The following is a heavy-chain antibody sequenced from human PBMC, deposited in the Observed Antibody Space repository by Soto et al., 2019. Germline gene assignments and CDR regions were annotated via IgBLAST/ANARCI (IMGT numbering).Heavy chain of an antibody. CDR3: VRYCSSTSCYWSWFDP. V-gene: IGHV1-18*04. CDR2: ISAYNGNT. Sequence: QVQLVQSGAEVKKPGASVKVSCKASGYTFTSYGISWVRQAPGQGLEWMGWISAYNGNTNYAQKLQGRVTMTTDTSTSSAYMELRSLRSDDTDVYYCVRYCSSTSCYWSWFDPWGQGTLVTVSS. J-gene: IGHJ5*02. CDR1: GYTFTSYG. D-gene: IGHD2-2*01.